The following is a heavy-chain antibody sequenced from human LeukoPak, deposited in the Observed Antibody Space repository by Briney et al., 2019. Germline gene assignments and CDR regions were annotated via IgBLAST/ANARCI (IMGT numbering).Heavy chain of an antibody. V-gene: IGHV3-7*04. J-gene: IGHJ4*02. D-gene: IGHD2-2*01. CDR3: AREPSICGSTTC. CDR1: GLTFSSYA. Sequence: GGSLRLSCAASGLTFSSYAMTWVRQAPGEGLEWVANIKQDGSEKYYVDSVKGRFTISRDNAKNSLYLQMNSLRVEDTAVYYCAREPSICGSTTCWGQGTLVTVSS. CDR2: IKQDGSEK.